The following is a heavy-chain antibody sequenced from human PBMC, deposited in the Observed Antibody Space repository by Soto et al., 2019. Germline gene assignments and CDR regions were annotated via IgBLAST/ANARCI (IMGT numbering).Heavy chain of an antibody. Sequence: KTSETLSLTCSVSGDSISTYYWSWIRQSAGNGLEWIGRTYISGDTNYNPSLKSRVTMSVDTSKNQLSLKLRSVTAADTAVYYCAREYTETVDGPTPFYFDYWGQGXPVTVYS. CDR2: TYISGDT. J-gene: IGHJ4*02. D-gene: IGHD6-19*01. CDR3: AREYTETVDGPTPFYFDY. V-gene: IGHV4-4*07. CDR1: GDSISTYY.